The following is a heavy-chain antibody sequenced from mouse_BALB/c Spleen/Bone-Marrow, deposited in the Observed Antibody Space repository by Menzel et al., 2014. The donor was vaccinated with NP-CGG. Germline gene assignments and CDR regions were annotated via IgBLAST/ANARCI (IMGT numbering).Heavy chain of an antibody. CDR1: GFNIKDTY. Sequence: EVQLQQSGAELVKPGASVKLSCTASGFNIKDTYMHWVKQRPEQGLEWIGRIDPANGNTKYDPKFQGKATITADTSSNTAYLQLSSLTSEDTAVYYCARXXXXXXXFAYWGQGTLVTVSA. J-gene: IGHJ3*01. CDR2: IDPANGNT. V-gene: IGHV14-3*02. CDR3: ARXXXXXXXFAY.